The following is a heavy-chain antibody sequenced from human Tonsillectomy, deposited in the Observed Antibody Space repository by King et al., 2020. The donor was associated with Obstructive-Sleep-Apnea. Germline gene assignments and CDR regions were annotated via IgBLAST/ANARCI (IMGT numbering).Heavy chain of an antibody. CDR1: GFSLSTSGVG. D-gene: IGHD5-12*01. V-gene: IGHV2-5*02. CDR2: IYWDGDK. Sequence: ITLKESGPTLVKPTQTLTLTCTFSGFSLSTSGVGVGWIRQPPGKALEWLALIYWDGDKRYSPSLKSRLTITKDTPKNQVVLTMTNMDPVDTATYYCAHTRSQVATTLLSYFDYWGQGTLVTVSS. J-gene: IGHJ4*02. CDR3: AHTRSQVATTLLSYFDY.